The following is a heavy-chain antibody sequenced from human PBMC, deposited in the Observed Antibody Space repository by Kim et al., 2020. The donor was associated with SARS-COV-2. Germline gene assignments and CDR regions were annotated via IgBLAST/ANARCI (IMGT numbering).Heavy chain of an antibody. CDR2: FDPEDGET. V-gene: IGHV1-24*01. J-gene: IGHJ6*02. CDR1: GYTLTELS. CDR3: ATGTPLKDIVVVPAAMFYYYGMDV. D-gene: IGHD2-2*01. Sequence: ASVKVSCKVSGYTLTELSMHWVRQAPGKGLEWMGGFDPEDGETIYAQKFQGRVTMTEDTSTDTAYMELSSLRSEDTAVYYCATGTPLKDIVVVPAAMFYYYGMDVWGQGTTVTVSS.